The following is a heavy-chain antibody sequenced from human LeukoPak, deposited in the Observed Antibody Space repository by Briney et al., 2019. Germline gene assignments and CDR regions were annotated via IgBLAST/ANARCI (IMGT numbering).Heavy chain of an antibody. V-gene: IGHV1-18*01. CDR1: GYTFTSYG. CDR2: ISAYNGNT. J-gene: IGHJ6*03. Sequence: ASVKVSCKASGYTFTSYGISWVRQAPGQGLEWMGWISAYNGNTNYAQKLQGRVTMTTDTSTSTAYMELRSLRSDDTAVYYCARGVSHYDILTGYPYYYYYMDVWGKGTTVTVSS. D-gene: IGHD3-9*01. CDR3: ARGVSHYDILTGYPYYYYYMDV.